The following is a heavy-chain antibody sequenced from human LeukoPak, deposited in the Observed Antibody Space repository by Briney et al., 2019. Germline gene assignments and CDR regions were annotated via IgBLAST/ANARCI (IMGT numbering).Heavy chain of an antibody. V-gene: IGHV3-30*04. Sequence: GESLRLSCAASGFTFSSYAMHWVRQAPGKGLEWVAVISYDGSNKYYADSVKGRFTISRDNSKNTLYLQMNSLRPEDTAVYYCARYCSSTSCYRSHMDVWGKGTTVTVSS. CDR2: ISYDGSNK. J-gene: IGHJ6*03. D-gene: IGHD2-2*02. CDR1: GFTFSSYA. CDR3: ARYCSSTSCYRSHMDV.